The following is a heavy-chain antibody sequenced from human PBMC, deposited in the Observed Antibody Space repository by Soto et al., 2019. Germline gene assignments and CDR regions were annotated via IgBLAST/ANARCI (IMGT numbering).Heavy chain of an antibody. CDR1: GFTFTSSA. J-gene: IGHJ4*02. V-gene: IGHV1-58*01. CDR2: IVVGGGNT. D-gene: IGHD1-26*01. Sequence: ASVKVSCKASGFTFTSSAVQWVRQARGQRLEWIGWIVVGGGNTNYAQKFQERVTITRDMSSSTAYMELSSLRSEDTAVYYCAADRQSGSYLDLDYWGQGTLVTVSS. CDR3: AADRQSGSYLDLDY.